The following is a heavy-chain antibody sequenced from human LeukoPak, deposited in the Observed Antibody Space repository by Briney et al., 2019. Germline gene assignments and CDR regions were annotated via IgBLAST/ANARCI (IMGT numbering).Heavy chain of an antibody. V-gene: IGHV3-43*02. Sequence: SGGSLRLSCAASGFTFDDYAMHWVRQAPGKGLEWVSLISGDGGSTYYADSVKGRFTISRDNSKNTAYLHMNSLRTEDTALYYCAKDPIAAAGMYYFDYWGQGTLVTVSS. CDR1: GFTFDDYA. CDR2: ISGDGGST. J-gene: IGHJ4*02. CDR3: AKDPIAAAGMYYFDY. D-gene: IGHD6-13*01.